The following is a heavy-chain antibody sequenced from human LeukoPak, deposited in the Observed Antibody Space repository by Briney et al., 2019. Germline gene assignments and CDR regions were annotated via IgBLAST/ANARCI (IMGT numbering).Heavy chain of an antibody. D-gene: IGHD5-18*01. CDR2: ISGSGGST. CDR3: AKDGGYSYGFSVDY. J-gene: IGHJ4*02. Sequence: PGRSLRLSCAASGFTFSSYAMHWVRQAPGKGLEWVSAISGSGGSTYYADSVKGRFTISRDNSKNTLYLQMNSLRAEDTAVYYCAKDGGYSYGFSVDYWGQGTLVTVSS. CDR1: GFTFSSYA. V-gene: IGHV3-23*01.